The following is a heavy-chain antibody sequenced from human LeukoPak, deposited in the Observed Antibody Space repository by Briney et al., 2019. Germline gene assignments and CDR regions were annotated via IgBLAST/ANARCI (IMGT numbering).Heavy chain of an antibody. CDR2: ISGSGRTT. Sequence: GGSLRLSCAASGFTFSNHAMSWVRQTPGKGLQWVSVISGSGRTTEYADSVKGRFTISRDNANNTLSLQMNSLRPEDTGVYYCARAPSEIGGYYPEYFRHWGQGTLVTVSS. CDR1: GFTFSNHA. J-gene: IGHJ1*01. V-gene: IGHV3-23*01. D-gene: IGHD3-22*01. CDR3: ARAPSEIGGYYPEYFRH.